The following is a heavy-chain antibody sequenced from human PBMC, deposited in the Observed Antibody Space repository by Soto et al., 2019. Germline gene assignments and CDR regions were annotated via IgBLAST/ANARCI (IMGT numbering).Heavy chain of an antibody. V-gene: IGHV1-69*01. CDR1: GGTFSSYA. CDR2: IIPLLNTP. D-gene: IGHD6-6*01. J-gene: IGHJ6*02. CDR3: ARESSSPNYYYYGMDV. Sequence: QVPLVQSGAEVKKPGSSVKVSCRASGGTFSSYAVSWVRQAPGQGLEWIGVIIPLLNTPKYVQKFQGRVTITADACATTAYMELSSLRSEDTAVYYCARESSSPNYYYYGMDVWGQGTTVTVSS.